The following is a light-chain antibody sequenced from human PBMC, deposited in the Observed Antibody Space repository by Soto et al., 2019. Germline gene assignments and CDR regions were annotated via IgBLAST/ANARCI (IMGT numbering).Light chain of an antibody. J-gene: IGKJ3*01. CDR2: LGS. Sequence: DIVMTQSPLSLPVTPGEPASISCRSSQSLLHSNGYNYLDWYLQKPGQSPQLLIYLGSNPASGVPDRFSGSGSGTDFTLKISRVEAEDVGVYYCMQALQTPITFGPGTKVDIK. V-gene: IGKV2-28*01. CDR3: MQALQTPIT. CDR1: QSLLHSNGYNY.